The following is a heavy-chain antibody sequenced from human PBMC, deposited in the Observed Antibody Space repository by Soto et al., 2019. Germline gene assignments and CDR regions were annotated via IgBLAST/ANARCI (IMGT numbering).Heavy chain of an antibody. D-gene: IGHD6-19*01. Sequence: QVQLVQSGAEVKKPGASVKVSCKASGYSFTSYGISWVRQAPGQGLEWMGRISTYNGNTHYAQKLRGRVTMTTDTSPSTAYMEVRSLRSDDTAVYFCARDSQVAGTDYYYGLDVWGQGTTVTVSS. CDR3: ARDSQVAGTDYYYGLDV. J-gene: IGHJ6*02. V-gene: IGHV1-18*01. CDR1: GYSFTSYG. CDR2: ISTYNGNT.